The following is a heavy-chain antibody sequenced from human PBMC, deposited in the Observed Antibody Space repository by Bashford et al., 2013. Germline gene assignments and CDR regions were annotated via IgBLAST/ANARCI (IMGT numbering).Heavy chain of an antibody. J-gene: IGHJ4*02. D-gene: IGHD6-25*01. Sequence: GGPVRLSCAASGFTFSSYGMHWVRQAPGKGLEWVAVIWYDGTNKYYADSVKGRFTISRDNSKNTLYLQMNSLRAEDTAVYYCASYRGGSSGSLLYYFDYWGRGNPWSPSPQ. CDR2: IWYDGTNK. CDR1: GFTFSSYG. V-gene: IGHV3-33*01. CDR3: ASYRGGSSGSLLYYFDY.